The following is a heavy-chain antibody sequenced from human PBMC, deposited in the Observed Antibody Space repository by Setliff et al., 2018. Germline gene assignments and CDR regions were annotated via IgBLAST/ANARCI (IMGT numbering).Heavy chain of an antibody. CDR3: ASCRYQVPYDY. Sequence: SETLSLTCTVSGGSISTYYWSWIRQPPGKGLEYIGYVYYSGTANYSPSLKSRVTISVDASKNQLSLNLRSVTAADTGVYYCASCRYQVPYDYWGQGIQVTVSS. D-gene: IGHD2-2*01. J-gene: IGHJ4*02. V-gene: IGHV4-59*08. CDR2: VYYSGTA. CDR1: GGSISTYY.